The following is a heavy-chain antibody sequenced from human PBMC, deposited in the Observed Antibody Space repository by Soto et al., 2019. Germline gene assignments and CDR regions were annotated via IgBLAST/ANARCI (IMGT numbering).Heavy chain of an antibody. CDR1: GDSVSSNSSA. V-gene: IGHV6-1*01. CDR3: AREGFITGTIYYYYYGMDV. Sequence: SQTLLLTCAISGDSVSSNSSAWNCIRQSPSRGLEWLGRTYYRSKWYNDYAVSVKSRITINPDTSKNQFSLQLNSVTPEDTAVYYCAREGFITGTIYYYYYGMDVWGQGTTVTVSS. D-gene: IGHD1-7*01. CDR2: TYYRSKWYN. J-gene: IGHJ6*02.